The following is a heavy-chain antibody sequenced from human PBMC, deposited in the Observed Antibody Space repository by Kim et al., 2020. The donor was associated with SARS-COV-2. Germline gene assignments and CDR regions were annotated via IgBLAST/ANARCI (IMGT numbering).Heavy chain of an antibody. CDR3: AKVMGSEDYFDY. CDR1: GFTFSSYA. V-gene: IGHV3-23*01. D-gene: IGHD2-15*01. Sequence: GGSLRLSCAASGFTFSSYAMSWVRQAPGKGLEWVSVISGSGGRTYYAYSVKGRFTISRDNSKNTLYLQMNSLRAEDTAVYYCAKVMGSEDYFDYWGQGTLVTVSS. CDR2: ISGSGGRT. J-gene: IGHJ4*02.